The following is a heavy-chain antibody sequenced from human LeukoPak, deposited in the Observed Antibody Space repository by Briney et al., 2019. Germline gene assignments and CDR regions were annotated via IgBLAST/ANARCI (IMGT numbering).Heavy chain of an antibody. V-gene: IGHV4-34*01. CDR3: ARGMGYCSSTSCRNWFYP. CDR1: GGSFSGYY. D-gene: IGHD2-2*01. Sequence: KPSETLSLTCAVYGGSFSGYYWSWIRQPPGKGLEWIGEINHSGSTNYNPSLKSRVTISVDTSKNQFSLKLSSVTAADTAVYYCARGMGYCSSTSCRNWFYPWGQGTLVTVSS. J-gene: IGHJ5*02. CDR2: INHSGST.